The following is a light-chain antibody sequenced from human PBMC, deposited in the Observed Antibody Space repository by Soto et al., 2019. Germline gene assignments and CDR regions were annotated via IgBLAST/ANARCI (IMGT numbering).Light chain of an antibody. CDR3: RQLNDYPHT. J-gene: IGKJ2*01. CDR1: QGIASY. V-gene: IGKV1-9*01. CDR2: AAA. Sequence: SQLTQSPSSLSASVGDRVTITCRASQGIASYVAWYQQKHGKAPKLLIYAAATLQSGVTSTCSGSGSGPDFTLTISSLQPGAFANYDCRQLNDYPHTVGQGPKLEIK.